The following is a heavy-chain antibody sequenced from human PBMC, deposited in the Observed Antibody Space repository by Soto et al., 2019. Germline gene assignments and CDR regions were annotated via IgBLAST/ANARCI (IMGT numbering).Heavy chain of an antibody. D-gene: IGHD2-2*01. CDR3: ASYCSSTSCPFDY. CDR2: IYYSGGT. V-gene: IGHV4-59*08. CDR1: GGSISSYY. J-gene: IGHJ4*02. Sequence: QVQLQESGPGLVKPSETLSLTCTVSGGSISSYYWSWIRQPPGKGLEWIGYIYYSGGTNYNPSLKSRVTISVDTSKNQFSLKLSSVTAADTAVDYCASYCSSTSCPFDYWGQGTLVTVSS.